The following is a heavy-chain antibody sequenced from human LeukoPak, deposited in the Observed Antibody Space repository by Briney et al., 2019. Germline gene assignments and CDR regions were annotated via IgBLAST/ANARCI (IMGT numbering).Heavy chain of an antibody. CDR2: IYYRGST. V-gene: IGHV4-59*01. CDR1: GGSISSYY. CDR3: ARDAEDDYDYYYGVDV. J-gene: IGHJ6*04. Sequence: SETLSLTCAVSGGSISSYYWSWIRQPPGKGLEWIGYIYYRGSTNYNPSLKSRVTISLDTSKNQFSLKLNSVTAADTAVYYCARDAEDDYDYYYGVDVWGKGTTVTVSS. D-gene: IGHD2-15*01.